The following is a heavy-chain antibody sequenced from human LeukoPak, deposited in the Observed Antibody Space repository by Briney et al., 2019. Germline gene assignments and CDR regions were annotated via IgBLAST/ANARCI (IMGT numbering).Heavy chain of an antibody. CDR1: GYTFTSYD. Sequence: EASVKVSCKASGYTFTSYDINWVRQATGQGLEWMGWMNPNSGNTGYAQKLQGRVTMTRNTSISTAYMELSSLRAEDTAVYYCAKIQFQLPPATWPSIHWGQGTLVTVSS. D-gene: IGHD2-2*01. J-gene: IGHJ4*02. V-gene: IGHV1-8*01. CDR2: MNPNSGNT. CDR3: AKIQFQLPPATWPSIH.